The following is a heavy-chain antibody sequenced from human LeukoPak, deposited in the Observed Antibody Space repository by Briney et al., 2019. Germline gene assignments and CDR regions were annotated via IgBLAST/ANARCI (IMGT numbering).Heavy chain of an antibody. CDR3: ASGYCSSTSCYHHYYYGMDV. CDR1: GFTFSSYA. V-gene: IGHV3-30-3*01. CDR2: ISYDGSNK. J-gene: IGHJ6*02. Sequence: PGGSLRLSCAASGFTFSSYAMHWVRQAPGKGLEWVAVISYDGSNKYYADSVKGRFTISRDNSKNTLYLQMNSLRAEDTAVYYCASGYCSSTSCYHHYYYGMDVWGQGTTVTVSS. D-gene: IGHD2-2*03.